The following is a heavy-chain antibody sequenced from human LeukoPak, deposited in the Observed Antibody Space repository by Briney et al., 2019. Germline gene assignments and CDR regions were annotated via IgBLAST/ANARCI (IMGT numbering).Heavy chain of an antibody. CDR3: ARGRTAAAAHDAFDI. J-gene: IGHJ3*02. D-gene: IGHD6-13*01. Sequence: VASVKVSCKASGYTLTSYYLHWVRQAPGQGLEWMVIINPSGGSTYYAQKFQGRVTVTRDTSTSTVYMELSSLRSEDTAVYYCARGRTAAAAHDAFDIWGQGTMVTVSS. V-gene: IGHV1-46*01. CDR1: GYTLTSYY. CDR2: INPSGGST.